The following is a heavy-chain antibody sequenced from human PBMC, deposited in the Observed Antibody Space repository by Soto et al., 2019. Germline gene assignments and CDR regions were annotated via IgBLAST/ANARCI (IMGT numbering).Heavy chain of an antibody. Sequence: QVQLVQSGGEVKKPGASVNISCKATGYTFISYSITWVRQPPGQGLEWMGWISTYNGNTKYAQSLQGRVTLTRDTSTNTAFMEIRGLRSDDTTIYYCAREGPHSTGWYDYFDQWGQGTLVAVSS. CDR1: GYTFISYS. J-gene: IGHJ4*02. V-gene: IGHV1-18*04. D-gene: IGHD6-13*01. CDR2: ISTYNGNT. CDR3: AREGPHSTGWYDYFDQ.